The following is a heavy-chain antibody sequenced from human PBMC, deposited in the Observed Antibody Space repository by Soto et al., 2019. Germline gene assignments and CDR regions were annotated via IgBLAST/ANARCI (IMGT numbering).Heavy chain of an antibody. J-gene: IGHJ3*02. CDR2: ISVSGGIT. V-gene: IGHV3-23*01. CDR1: GFTFNSYA. Sequence: EVQLLESGGGLVQPGGSLRLSCAASGFTFNSYAMTWVRQAPGKGLEWVSAISVSGGITYYADSVKGRFTISRDNSKNTLYLQMNSLRAEDTAVYYCAKEYSSSVFSNDAFDIWGQGTMVNVSS. D-gene: IGHD6-6*01. CDR3: AKEYSSSVFSNDAFDI.